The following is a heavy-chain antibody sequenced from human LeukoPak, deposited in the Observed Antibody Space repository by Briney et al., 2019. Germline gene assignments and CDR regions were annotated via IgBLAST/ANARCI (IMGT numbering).Heavy chain of an antibody. CDR2: IYSSGRT. Sequence: PSETLSLTCIVSGGSIISHYWTWIRQPAGKGLEWIGRIYSSGRTNYSPSLKSRVTISVDTSKNQFSLKSTSVTAADPAVYYCARSRHSEHHYDAGGYPLTWFDSWGQGPQVTVSA. D-gene: IGHD3-22*01. J-gene: IGHJ5*01. CDR3: ARSRHSEHHYDAGGYPLTWFDS. V-gene: IGHV4-4*07. CDR1: GGSIISHY.